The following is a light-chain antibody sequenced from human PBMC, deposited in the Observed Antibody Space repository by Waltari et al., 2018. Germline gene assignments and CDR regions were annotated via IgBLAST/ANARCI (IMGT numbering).Light chain of an antibody. CDR2: GAS. V-gene: IGKV3-15*01. J-gene: IGKJ4*01. CDR3: QQYNNWPPLT. Sequence: EIVMTQSPATLSVSPVERAPLSCRTSQSVTSNLAWYQQRPGQAPRLLIYGASTRATGIPARFSGSGSGTEFNLTISSLQSEDFAVYYCQQYNNWPPLTFGGGTKVEIK. CDR1: QSVTSN.